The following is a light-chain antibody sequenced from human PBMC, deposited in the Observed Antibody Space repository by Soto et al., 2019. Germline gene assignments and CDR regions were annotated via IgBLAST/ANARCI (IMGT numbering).Light chain of an antibody. CDR2: GAS. J-gene: IGKJ4*01. CDR1: QDIRNW. CDR3: QQANIVPLT. Sequence: DIQMTQSPSSVSASVGDRVTITCRASQDIRNWLAWYQHKPGKAPKLLIYGASNLQRGVPSRFSGSGSGTDFTLTISSLQAEDFATYYCQQANIVPLTFGGGTKVEIK. V-gene: IGKV1-12*01.